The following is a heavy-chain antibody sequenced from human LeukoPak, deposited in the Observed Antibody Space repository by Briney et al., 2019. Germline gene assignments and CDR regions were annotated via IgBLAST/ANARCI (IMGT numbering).Heavy chain of an antibody. V-gene: IGHV4-38-2*02. CDR1: GYSISSGYD. Sequence: SETLSLTCTVSGYSISSGYDWGWIRQPPGKGLEWIGSIYHSGSTYYNPSLKSQVTISVDTSKNQFSLKLSSVTAADTAVYYCARGLNGVRGVRRGEYYYYYMDVWGKGTTVTVSS. J-gene: IGHJ6*03. D-gene: IGHD3-10*01. CDR2: IYHSGST. CDR3: ARGLNGVRGVRRGEYYYYYMDV.